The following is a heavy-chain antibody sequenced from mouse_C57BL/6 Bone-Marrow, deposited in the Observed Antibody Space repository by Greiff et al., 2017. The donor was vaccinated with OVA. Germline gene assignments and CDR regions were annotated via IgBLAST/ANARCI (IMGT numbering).Heavy chain of an antibody. D-gene: IGHD1-1*01. CDR1: GYTFTDYN. J-gene: IGHJ2*01. CDR3: ARSPRYYGSSSFDY. CDR2: INPNNGGT. Sequence: VQLKESGPELVKPGASVKIPCKASGYTFTDYNMDWVKQSHGKSLEWIGDINPNNGGTIYNQKFKGKATLTVDKSSSTAYMELRSLTSEDTAVYYCARSPRYYGSSSFDYWGQGTTLTVSS. V-gene: IGHV1-18*01.